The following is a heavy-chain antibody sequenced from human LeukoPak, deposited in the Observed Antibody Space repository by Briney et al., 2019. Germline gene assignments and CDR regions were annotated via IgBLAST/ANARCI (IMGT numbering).Heavy chain of an antibody. CDR1: GGSISSYY. Sequence: PSETLSLTCTVSGGSISSYYRSWIRQPPGKGLEWIGYIYYSGSTNYNPSLKSRVTISVDTSKNQFSLKLSSVTAADTAVYYCAGGYDFWSGYYSRFDYWGQGTLVTVSS. CDR3: AGGYDFWSGYYSRFDY. D-gene: IGHD3-3*01. CDR2: IYYSGST. V-gene: IGHV4-59*01. J-gene: IGHJ4*02.